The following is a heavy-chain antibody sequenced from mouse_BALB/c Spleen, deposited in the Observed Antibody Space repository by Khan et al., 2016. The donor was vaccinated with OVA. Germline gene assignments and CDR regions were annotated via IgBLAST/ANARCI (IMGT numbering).Heavy chain of an antibody. CDR1: GYSFSGYT. CDR2: INPNNGDT. CDR3: ARSGYGNPFAY. D-gene: IGHD2-1*01. Sequence: VQLQQSGPELVKPGPSMKISCKASGYSFSGYTMYWVRQSHGKNLEWIGLINPNNGDTYYNQKFKGKATLTADTSSSTAYMKLLSLTSDDSAVYYCARSGYGNPFAYWGQGTLVTVSA. V-gene: IGHV1-37*01. J-gene: IGHJ3*01.